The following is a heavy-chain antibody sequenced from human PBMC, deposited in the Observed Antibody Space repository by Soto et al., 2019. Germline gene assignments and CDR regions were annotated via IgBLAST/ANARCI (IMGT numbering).Heavy chain of an antibody. CDR2: IIAMSGTV. CDR3: AREAGYNWFDP. J-gene: IGHJ5*02. Sequence: QVQLVQSGSEVKRPGSSVRVSCKAVGGTFSDYVISWVRQAPGQGLEWMGGIIAMSGTVNNAQKFQDRVTFTADESTSTAYMELSSLRSEDTAIYYCAREAGYNWFDPWGQGTLVTASS. CDR1: GGTFSDYV. D-gene: IGHD6-13*01. V-gene: IGHV1-69*01.